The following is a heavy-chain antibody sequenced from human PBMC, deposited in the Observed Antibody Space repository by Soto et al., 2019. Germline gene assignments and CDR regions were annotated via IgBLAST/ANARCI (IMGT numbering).Heavy chain of an antibody. CDR1: GFSLRDCA. CDR3: ARDLTWGSNWYYFMDV. D-gene: IGHD7-27*01. CDR2: ISSSSSVI. Sequence: EVQLVESGGGLVQPGESLRLSCATSGFSLRDCAMNWVRQAPGKGLECVSYISSSSSVIDYADSVKGRFTVSRDNARNSLSLQMNSLRAEDTAVYYCARDLTWGSNWYYFMDVWGKGTTVTVSS. V-gene: IGHV3-48*01. J-gene: IGHJ6*03.